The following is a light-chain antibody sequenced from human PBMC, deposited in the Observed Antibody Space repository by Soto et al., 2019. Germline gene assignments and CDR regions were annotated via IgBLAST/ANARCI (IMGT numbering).Light chain of an antibody. V-gene: IGKV3-15*01. CDR3: QEYNTRPPRS. Sequence: EIVMTQSPATLSVSPGEGATLSCRASQSVNSNLAWYQQRPGQAPRLLIYDASTRATGIPTRFSGSGSGTECTLSIGSLQSEDSAVYYCQEYNTRPPRSFGQGTKVDIK. J-gene: IGKJ1*01. CDR2: DAS. CDR1: QSVNSN.